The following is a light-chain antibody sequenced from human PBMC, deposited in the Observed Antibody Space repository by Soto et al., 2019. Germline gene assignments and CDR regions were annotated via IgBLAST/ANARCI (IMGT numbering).Light chain of an antibody. Sequence: QSVLTQPPSASGSPGQSVTISCTGTSRDVGGYHYVSWYQQHPGQAPKLMIHEVTNRPSGVPDRFSGSKSGNTASLTVSGLQCEDEADYYCSSYAGINNWVFGGGTQLTVL. CDR3: SSYAGINNWV. J-gene: IGLJ2*01. CDR1: SRDVGGYHY. V-gene: IGLV2-8*01. CDR2: EVT.